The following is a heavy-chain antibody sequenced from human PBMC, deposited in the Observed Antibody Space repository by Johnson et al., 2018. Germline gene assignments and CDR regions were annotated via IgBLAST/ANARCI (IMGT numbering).Heavy chain of an antibody. Sequence: QVQLVQSGGGVVQPGRSLRLSCAASGFTFSRYGIHWVRQAPVKGLEWVAVIWYDGSNKYHADSVKGRFTISRDNSKNTLYLHMNSLRAEDTAVYYCANGVGALGGDYYYGMDVWGQGTTVTVSS. CDR3: ANGVGALGGDYYYGMDV. D-gene: IGHD1-26*01. CDR2: IWYDGSNK. V-gene: IGHV3-33*08. CDR1: GFTFSRYG. J-gene: IGHJ6*02.